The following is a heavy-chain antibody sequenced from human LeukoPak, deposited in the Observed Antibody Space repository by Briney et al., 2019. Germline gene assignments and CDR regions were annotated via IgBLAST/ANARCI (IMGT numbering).Heavy chain of an antibody. J-gene: IGHJ4*02. CDR1: GFTFSSNY. Sequence: GGSLRLSCAASGFTFSSNYMNWVRQDPGKGLEWVSVIYSGGATSYADSVKGRFTISRDSSKNTLYLQMNSLRADDTAVYYCARGSGDIMDYWGQGILVTVSS. CDR2: IYSGGAT. V-gene: IGHV3-53*01. CDR3: ARGSGDIMDY. D-gene: IGHD4-17*01.